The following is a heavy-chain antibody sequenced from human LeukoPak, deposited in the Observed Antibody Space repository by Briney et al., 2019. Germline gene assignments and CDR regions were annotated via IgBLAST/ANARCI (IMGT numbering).Heavy chain of an antibody. CDR1: GGSISNDGFY. CDR3: ARDLTGDQFFDP. J-gene: IGHJ5*02. Sequence: TLSLTCNVSGGSISNDGFYWSWVPQPPGEGLEGLGYIYYSGSTYYNPSLKSRVTLSVDTSKSQFSLRLSSVTAADTAVYYCARDLTGDQFFDPWGQGTLVTVSS. CDR2: IYYSGST. V-gene: IGHV4-31*03. D-gene: IGHD7-27*01.